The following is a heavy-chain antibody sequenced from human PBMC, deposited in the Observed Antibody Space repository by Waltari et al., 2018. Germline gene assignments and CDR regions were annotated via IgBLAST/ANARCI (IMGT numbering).Heavy chain of an antibody. J-gene: IGHJ4*02. CDR1: GASIRSGGYS. Sequence: QLQLQESGPGLVKPSQTLSLTCAVSGASIRSGGYSWRWIRQPPGKGLEWIGYIYHSGSTYYNPSLKSRVTISVDRSKNQFSLKLSSVTAADTAVYYCASSSGSYSRGFDYWGQGTLVTVSS. V-gene: IGHV4-30-2*01. CDR3: ASSSGSYSRGFDY. CDR2: IYHSGST. D-gene: IGHD1-26*01.